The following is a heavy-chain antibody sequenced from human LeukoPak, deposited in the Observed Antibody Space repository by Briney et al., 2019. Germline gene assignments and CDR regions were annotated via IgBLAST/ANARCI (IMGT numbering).Heavy chain of an antibody. CDR2: IYHSGST. V-gene: IGHV4-38-2*02. J-gene: IGHJ4*02. Sequence: SETLSLTCTVSGYSISSGYYWGWIRQPPGKGLEWIGSIYHSGSTYYNPSLKSRVTISVDTSKNQFSLKLSSVTAADTAVYYCARALVPAAHDYWGQGTLVTVSS. CDR1: GYSISSGYY. D-gene: IGHD2-2*01. CDR3: ARALVPAAHDY.